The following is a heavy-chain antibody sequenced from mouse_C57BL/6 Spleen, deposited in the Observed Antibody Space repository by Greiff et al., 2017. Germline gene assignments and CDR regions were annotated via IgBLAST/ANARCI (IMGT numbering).Heavy chain of an antibody. V-gene: IGHV1-81*01. CDR3: AYDGYYVGAMDY. D-gene: IGHD2-3*01. CDR1: GYTFTSYG. J-gene: IGHJ4*01. Sequence: VKLVESGAELARPGASVKLSCKASGYTFTSYGISWVKQRTGQGLEWIGEIYPRSGNTYYNEKFKGKATLTADKSSSTAYMELRSLTSEDSAVYFCAYDGYYVGAMDYWGQETSVTVSS. CDR2: IYPRSGNT.